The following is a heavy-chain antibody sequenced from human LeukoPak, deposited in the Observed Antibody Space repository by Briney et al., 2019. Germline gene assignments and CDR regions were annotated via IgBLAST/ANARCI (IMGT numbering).Heavy chain of an antibody. CDR3: ASAPPYGDYDSYGMDV. CDR2: INPNSGGT. J-gene: IGHJ6*02. Sequence: ASVKVSCKASGYTFTGYYMHWVRQAPGQGLEWMGWINPNSGGTNYAQKFQGWVTMTRDTSISTAYMELSRLRSDDTAVYYCASAPPYGDYDSYGMDVWGQGTTVTVSS. D-gene: IGHD4-17*01. CDR1: GYTFTGYY. V-gene: IGHV1-2*04.